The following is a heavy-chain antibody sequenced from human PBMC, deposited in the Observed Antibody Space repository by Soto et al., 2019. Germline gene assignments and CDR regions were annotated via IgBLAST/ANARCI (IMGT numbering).Heavy chain of an antibody. CDR3: ARGPPHERSWFFWSAP. CDR2: IIPLFGTT. D-gene: IGHD6-13*01. V-gene: IGHV1-69*01. Sequence: QMQLVQSGAEVRMPGSSVKVSCKASGGTFSTYSINWVRQAPGQGLEWMGGIIPLFGTTNYAQKFKGRVTIPADESRSKGYREVSRLRAEDAALYYWARGPPHERSWFFWSAPWGQGTLATVSS. CDR1: GGTFSTYS. J-gene: IGHJ5*02.